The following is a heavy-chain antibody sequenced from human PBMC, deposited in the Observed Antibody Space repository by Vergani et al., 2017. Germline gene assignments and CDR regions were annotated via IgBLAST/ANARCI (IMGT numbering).Heavy chain of an antibody. CDR1: GFTVSSNY. Sequence: EVQLVESGGGLIQPGGSLRLSCAASGFTVSSNYMSWVRQAPGKGLEWVSVIYSGGSTYYADSVKVRFTISRDNSKNTLYLQMNSLRAEDTAVYYCARATEHDGYYFDYWGQGTLVTVSS. J-gene: IGHJ4*02. D-gene: IGHD2-21*01. CDR3: ARATEHDGYYFDY. CDR2: IYSGGST. V-gene: IGHV3-53*01.